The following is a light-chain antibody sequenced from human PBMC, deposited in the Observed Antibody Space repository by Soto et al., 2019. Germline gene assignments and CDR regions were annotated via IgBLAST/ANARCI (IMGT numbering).Light chain of an antibody. CDR2: LGS. CDR1: QSLVHSNGQSL. CDR3: VQGLQTPYT. V-gene: IGKV2-28*01. J-gene: IGKJ2*01. Sequence: DIVMTQSPLSLPVAPGEPASISCRSSQSLVHSNGQSLFAWYLQKTGKSPQPRIYLGSNRASRVPDRLRGSVSGTDFTLQISSVEAGDVGVYYCVQGLQTPYTFGQGTNLELK.